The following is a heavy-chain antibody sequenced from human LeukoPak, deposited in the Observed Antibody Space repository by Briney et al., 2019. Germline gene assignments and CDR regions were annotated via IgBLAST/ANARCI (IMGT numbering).Heavy chain of an antibody. Sequence: TTGGSLRLSCAASGFTFSSYSMNWVRQAPGKGLEWVSSISSSSSYIYYADSVKGRFTISRDNAKNSLYLQMNSLRAEDTAVYYCARAGFGVVPAWGQGTLVTVSS. J-gene: IGHJ5*02. CDR1: GFTFSSYS. CDR3: ARAGFGVVPA. V-gene: IGHV3-21*01. CDR2: ISSSSSYI. D-gene: IGHD2-2*01.